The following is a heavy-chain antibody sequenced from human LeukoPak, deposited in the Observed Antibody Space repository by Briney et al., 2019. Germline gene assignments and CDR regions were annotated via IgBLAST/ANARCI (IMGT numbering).Heavy chain of an antibody. CDR3: ARITMVRGVIEYFQH. CDR2: IYPGDSDT. J-gene: IGHJ1*01. D-gene: IGHD3-10*01. V-gene: IGHV5-51*01. CDR1: GYSFTSYW. Sequence: GESLKISCKGSGYSFTSYWIGWVRQMPGKGLEWMGIIYPGDSDTRYSPSFQGQVTISADKSISTAYLQWSSLKASDTAMYYCARITMVRGVIEYFQHWGQGTLVTVFS.